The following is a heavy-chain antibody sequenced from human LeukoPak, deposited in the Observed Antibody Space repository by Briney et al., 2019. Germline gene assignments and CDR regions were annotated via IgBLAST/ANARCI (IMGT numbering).Heavy chain of an antibody. CDR2: IFPGDSAT. CDR3: ATVSSGRYFY. CDR1: GYTFTNYW. D-gene: IGHD6-19*01. J-gene: IGHJ4*02. V-gene: IGHV5-51*01. Sequence: GESLKISCKASGYTFTNYWIGWVRQMPGKGLEWMGIIFPGDSATRYSPSFQGQVTISADKSIGTAYLQWSSLKTSDTAMYYCATVSSGRYFYWGQGTLVTVSS.